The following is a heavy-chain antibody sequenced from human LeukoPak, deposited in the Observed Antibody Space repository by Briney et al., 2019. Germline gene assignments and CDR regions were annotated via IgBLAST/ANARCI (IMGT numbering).Heavy chain of an antibody. Sequence: GGSLRLSCAASGFTFSSYSVNWVRQAPGKGLEWVSSVSSSSGYIYYADSVKGRFTISRDNAKSLLYLQMKGLRAEDTAVYYCAREYYYDSSGPYGFDIWGQGTMVTVSS. CDR2: VSSSSGYI. V-gene: IGHV3-21*01. J-gene: IGHJ3*02. CDR1: GFTFSSYS. D-gene: IGHD3-22*01. CDR3: AREYYYDSSGPYGFDI.